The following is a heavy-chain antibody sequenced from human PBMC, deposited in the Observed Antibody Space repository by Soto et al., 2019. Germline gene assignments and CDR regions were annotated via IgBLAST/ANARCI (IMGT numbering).Heavy chain of an antibody. Sequence: QLQLQESGPGLVKPSETLSLTCTVSGDSISSSFYYWGWVRQPPGKGLEWIGTIHYTGSTFYNPSLKSRLTLSVDTSKNQFSLMLTSVTAADAAVYYCTGEHFASVWSWGQGTLVTVSS. D-gene: IGHD3-16*01. V-gene: IGHV4-39*02. J-gene: IGHJ5*02. CDR3: TGEHFASVWS. CDR2: IHYTGST. CDR1: GDSISSSFYY.